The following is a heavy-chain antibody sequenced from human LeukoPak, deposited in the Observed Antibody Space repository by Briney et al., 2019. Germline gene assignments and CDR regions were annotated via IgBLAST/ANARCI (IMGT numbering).Heavy chain of an antibody. Sequence: PSETLSLTCTVSGGSISSSSYYWGWIRQPPGKGLEWIGSIYYSGSTYYNPSLKSRVTISVDTSKNQSSLKLSSVTAADTAVYYCARRPEIYGSGSYFDYWGQGTLVTVSS. CDR2: IYYSGST. J-gene: IGHJ4*02. CDR1: GGSISSSSYY. V-gene: IGHV4-39*01. CDR3: ARRPEIYGSGSYFDY. D-gene: IGHD3-10*01.